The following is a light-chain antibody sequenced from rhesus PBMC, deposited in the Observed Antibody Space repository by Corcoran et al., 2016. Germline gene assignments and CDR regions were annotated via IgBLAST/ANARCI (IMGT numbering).Light chain of an antibody. Sequence: DIQMTQSPSSLSASVGDRVTITCRASQGISNWLAWYQQKPGKAPKLRIYRASNLETGVPSRFSGSGSGTAFTLPISSLQPEDIATYYCHQHDNSPLTFGGGTKVEIK. J-gene: IGKJ4*01. CDR2: RAS. CDR3: HQHDNSPLT. V-gene: IGKV1-69*01. CDR1: QGISNW.